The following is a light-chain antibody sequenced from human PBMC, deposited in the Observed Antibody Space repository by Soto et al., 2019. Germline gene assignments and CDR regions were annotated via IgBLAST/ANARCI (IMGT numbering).Light chain of an antibody. J-gene: IGKJ1*01. CDR3: HQSHNWPPWT. V-gene: IGKV3-15*01. Sequence: EIVMTQSPATLSVSPRERATLSCRASQRFGMNLAWYQQRPGQAPRLLIYGASTRATGIPARFSGSGSGTDFTLTISSLQSEDFAVYFCHQSHNWPPWTFGQGTTVEIK. CDR1: QRFGMN. CDR2: GAS.